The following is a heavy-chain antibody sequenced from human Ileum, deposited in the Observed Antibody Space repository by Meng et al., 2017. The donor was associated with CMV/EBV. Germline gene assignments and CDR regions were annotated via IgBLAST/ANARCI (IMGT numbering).Heavy chain of an antibody. CDR1: GGSFSEYH. CDR3: ARASPQRRFLSY. D-gene: IGHD3-3*01. Sequence: QPWGAGLLKPSETLSLMCAVYGGSFSEYHWSWIRQPPGKGLEWIGEINHGGSSNYNPSLKSRVTISVDRSRNQVSLKLTSVTAADTAVYYCARASPQRRFLSYWGQGTLVTVSS. V-gene: IGHV4-34*01. CDR2: INHGGSS. J-gene: IGHJ4*02.